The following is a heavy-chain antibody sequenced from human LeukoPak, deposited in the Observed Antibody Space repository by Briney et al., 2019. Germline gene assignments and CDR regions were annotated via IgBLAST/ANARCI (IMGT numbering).Heavy chain of an antibody. V-gene: IGHV3-23*01. CDR1: GFTFSSYA. Sequence: PGGSLRLSCAASGFTFSSYAMSWVRQAPGKELEWVSAISGSGGSTYYADSVKGRFTISRDNSKNTLYLQMNSLRAEDTAVYYCAKDVEAAGTLVPSDYWGQGTLVTVSS. D-gene: IGHD6-13*01. CDR3: AKDVEAAGTLVPSDY. J-gene: IGHJ4*02. CDR2: ISGSGGST.